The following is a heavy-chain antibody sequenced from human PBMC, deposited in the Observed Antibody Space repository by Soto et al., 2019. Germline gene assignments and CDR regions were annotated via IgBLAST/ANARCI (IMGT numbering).Heavy chain of an antibody. CDR2: ISAYNGNT. CDR1: GYTFTSYG. CDR3: ARERGHFDWSQNTLNMMDV. J-gene: IGHJ6*02. V-gene: IGHV1-18*01. D-gene: IGHD3-9*01. Sequence: EASVKVSCKASGYTFTSYGISWVRQAPGQGLEWMGWISAYNGNTNYSQKFQGRVTITRDTSASTAYMELSSLRFEDTAVYYCARERGHFDWSQNTLNMMDVWGQGTTVTVSS.